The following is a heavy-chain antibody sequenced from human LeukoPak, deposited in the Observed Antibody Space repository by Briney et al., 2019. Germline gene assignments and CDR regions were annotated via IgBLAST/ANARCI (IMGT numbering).Heavy chain of an antibody. Sequence: GASVKVSCKVSGYTLTELSMHWVRQAPGKGLEWMGGFDPEDGETIYAQKFQGRVTITEDTSTDTAYMELSSLRSEDTAVYHCATGYCSSTSCHTVGYYYGMDVWGQGTTVTVSS. D-gene: IGHD2-2*02. CDR1: GYTLTELS. CDR3: ATGYCSSTSCHTVGYYYGMDV. CDR2: FDPEDGET. J-gene: IGHJ6*02. V-gene: IGHV1-24*01.